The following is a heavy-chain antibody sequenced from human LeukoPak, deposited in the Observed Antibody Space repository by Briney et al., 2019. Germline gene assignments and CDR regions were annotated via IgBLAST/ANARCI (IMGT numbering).Heavy chain of an antibody. D-gene: IGHD3-9*01. J-gene: IGHJ5*02. CDR1: GFTFSSYW. V-gene: IGHV3-7*01. CDR2: IKQDGSEK. Sequence: GGSLRLSCAASGFTFSSYWMSWVRQAPGKGLEWVANIKQDGSEKYYVDSVKGRFTISRDNAKNSLYLQMNSLRAEDTAVYYCARTYYDILTGYRFDPWGQGTLVTVSS. CDR3: ARTYYDILTGYRFDP.